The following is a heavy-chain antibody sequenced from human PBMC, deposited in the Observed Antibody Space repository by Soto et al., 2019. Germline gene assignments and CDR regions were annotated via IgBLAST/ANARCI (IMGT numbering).Heavy chain of an antibody. Sequence: SETLSLTCTVSVGSMSSSSDDWGWIRQPPGKGLEWIGYIYYSGSTNYNPSLKSRVTISVDTSKNQFSPKLSSVTAADTAVYYCARSKGVVTAILDPYYYGMDVWGQGTTVTVSS. D-gene: IGHD2-21*02. CDR1: VGSMSSSSDD. V-gene: IGHV4-61*05. CDR3: ARSKGVVTAILDPYYYGMDV. CDR2: IYYSGST. J-gene: IGHJ6*02.